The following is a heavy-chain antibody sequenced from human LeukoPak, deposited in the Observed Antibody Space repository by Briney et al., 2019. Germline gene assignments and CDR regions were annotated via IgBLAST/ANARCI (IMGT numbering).Heavy chain of an antibody. V-gene: IGHV3-30*04. CDR3: ARDKIQLWSGDYYYGMDV. D-gene: IGHD5-18*01. Sequence: GGSLRLSCAASGFTFSSSAMHWVRQAPGRGLEWVAIVSYDGSNKYYAESVKGRFTISRDNSKNTLYLQMNSLRVEDAAVYYCARDKIQLWSGDYYYGMDVWGQGTMVTVSS. CDR2: VSYDGSNK. CDR1: GFTFSSSA. J-gene: IGHJ6*02.